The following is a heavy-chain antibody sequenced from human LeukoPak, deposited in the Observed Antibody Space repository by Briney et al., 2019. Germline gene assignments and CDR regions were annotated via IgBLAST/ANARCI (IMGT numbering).Heavy chain of an antibody. CDR3: ARDPGSQRVNRLARRGDY. D-gene: IGHD1-14*01. CDR2: IIPIFGTA. J-gene: IGHJ4*02. V-gene: IGHV1-69*13. Sequence: SVKVSCKASGGTFNSYAITWVRQAPGQGLEWMGGIIPIFGTANYAQKFQGRVTITADGSTSTAYMELSSLRSEDTAVYYCARDPGSQRVNRLARRGDYWGQGTLVTVSS. CDR1: GGTFNSYA.